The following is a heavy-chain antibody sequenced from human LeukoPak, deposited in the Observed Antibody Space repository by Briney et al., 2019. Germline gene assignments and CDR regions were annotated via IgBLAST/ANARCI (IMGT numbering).Heavy chain of an antibody. CDR1: GGSFSGYY. J-gene: IGHJ4*02. CDR2: INHSGST. Sequence: SETLSLTCAVYGGSFSGYYWSWIRQPPGKGLEWIGEINHSGSTNYNPFLKSRVTISVDTSKNQFSLKLSSVTAADTAVYYCASTGPTSQFDYWGQGTLVTVSS. V-gene: IGHV4-34*01. CDR3: ASTGPTSQFDY. D-gene: IGHD1-14*01.